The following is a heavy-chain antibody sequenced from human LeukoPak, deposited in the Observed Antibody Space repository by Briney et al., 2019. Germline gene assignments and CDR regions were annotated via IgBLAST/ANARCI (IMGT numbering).Heavy chain of an antibody. CDR2: IYPGDSDT. D-gene: IGHD6-13*01. CDR1: GYSFTSYC. CDR3: ARRDSHSWYVDY. V-gene: IGHV5-51*01. Sequence: GESLKISCKGSGYSFTSYCIGWVRQMPGKGLGWMGIIYPGDSDTRYSPSFQGQVTISADKSISTAYLQWSSLKASDTAMYFCARRDSHSWYVDYWGQGTLVTVSS. J-gene: IGHJ4*02.